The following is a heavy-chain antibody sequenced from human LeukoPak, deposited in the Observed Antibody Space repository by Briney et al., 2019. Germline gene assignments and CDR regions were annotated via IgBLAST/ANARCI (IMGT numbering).Heavy chain of an antibody. CDR2: ISGSGGST. CDR1: GFTFSSYA. V-gene: IGHV3-23*01. D-gene: IGHD2-15*01. Sequence: GGSLRLSCAASGFTFSSYAMSWVRQAPGKGLEWVSAISGSGGSTYYADSVKGRFTISRDNSKNTLYLQMNSLRAEDTAVYYCARCSGGSCYYYFDCWGKGTLVTVAS. CDR3: ARCSGGSCYYYFDC. J-gene: IGHJ4*02.